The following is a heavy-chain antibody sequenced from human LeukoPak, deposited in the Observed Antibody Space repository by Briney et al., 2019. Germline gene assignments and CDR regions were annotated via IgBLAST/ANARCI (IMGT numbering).Heavy chain of an antibody. D-gene: IGHD5-12*01. CDR1: GFTFSDYY. Sequence: GRTLRLSCAASGFTFSDYYMSWIRQAPGKGLEWVAYITSSGADIYYADSVKGRFTISRDNAKNALFLRMSSLGVEDTATYYCASDIVATSGDFCGQATLVSVSA. J-gene: IGHJ5*01. CDR3: ASDIVATSGDF. V-gene: IGHV3-11*01. CDR2: ITSSGADI.